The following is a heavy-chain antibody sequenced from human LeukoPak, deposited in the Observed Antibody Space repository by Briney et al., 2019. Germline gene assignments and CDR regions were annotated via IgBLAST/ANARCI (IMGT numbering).Heavy chain of an antibody. Sequence: SQTLSLTCTVSGGSISNGGAYWSWIRQHPGKGLEWIGYIYYSGSTNYNPSLKSRVTISVDTSKNQFSLKLSSVTAADTAVYYCARARFLEWLLSYYYYGMDVWGQGTTVTVSS. CDR3: ARARFLEWLLSYYYYGMDV. D-gene: IGHD3-3*01. CDR1: GGSISNGGAY. CDR2: IYYSGST. V-gene: IGHV4-31*03. J-gene: IGHJ6*02.